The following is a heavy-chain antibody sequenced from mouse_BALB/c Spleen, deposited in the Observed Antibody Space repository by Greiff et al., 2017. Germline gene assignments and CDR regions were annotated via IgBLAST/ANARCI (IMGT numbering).Heavy chain of an antibody. Sequence: VQLQESGPELVKPGASVKMSCKASGYTFTSYVMHWVKQRPGQGLEWIGWIYPGDGSTKYNEKFKGKATLTADKSSSTAYMQLSSLTSENSAVYFCARGGTERDYYAMDYWGQGTSVTVSS. V-gene: IGHV1S56*01. CDR2: IYPGDGST. J-gene: IGHJ4*01. CDR3: ARGGTERDYYAMDY. CDR1: GYTFTSYV.